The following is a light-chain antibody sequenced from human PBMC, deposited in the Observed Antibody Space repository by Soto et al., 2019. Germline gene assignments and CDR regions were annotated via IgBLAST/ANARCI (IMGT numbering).Light chain of an antibody. Sequence: EIVMTQSPATLSVSPGEGATLSCRASQSVGSSLAWYLQIPGQAPRLVMYGGSTRASGVPARFSGRGSGTEFTLTISSLQSEDFAVYYCQQYNDWPRTFGQGTKVEIK. J-gene: IGKJ1*01. V-gene: IGKV3-15*01. CDR1: QSVGSS. CDR2: GGS. CDR3: QQYNDWPRT.